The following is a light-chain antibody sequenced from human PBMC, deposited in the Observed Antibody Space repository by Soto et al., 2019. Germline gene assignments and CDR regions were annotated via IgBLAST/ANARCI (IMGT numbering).Light chain of an antibody. CDR3: QQANSFPIT. Sequence: DIQMTQSPSSVSASVGDRVTITCRASQDISSWLAWYQQRPGKAPKLLIYAASNLESGVPSRFSGGGSGTDFTLTISSLQPEDFATYYCQQANSFPITFGQGTRLEI. V-gene: IGKV1-12*01. CDR2: AAS. CDR1: QDISSW. J-gene: IGKJ5*01.